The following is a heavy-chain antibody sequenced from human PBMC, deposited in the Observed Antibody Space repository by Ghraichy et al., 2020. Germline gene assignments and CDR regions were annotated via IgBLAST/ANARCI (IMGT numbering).Heavy chain of an antibody. CDR3: ARDRSGDYFDY. J-gene: IGHJ4*02. CDR2: IKQDGSER. Sequence: GGSLRLSCAGSGFNLKSYWMTWVRQAPGKGLEWVANIKQDGSERNYVASVKGRFTIFRDNAKRSLYLQMSSLRAEDTAVYYCARDRSGDYFDYWGQGTLVTASP. D-gene: IGHD6-25*01. V-gene: IGHV3-7*01. CDR1: GFNLKSYW.